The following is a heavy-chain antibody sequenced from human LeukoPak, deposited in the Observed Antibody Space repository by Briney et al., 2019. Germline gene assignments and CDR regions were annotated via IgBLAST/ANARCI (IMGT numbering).Heavy chain of an antibody. J-gene: IGHJ4*02. CDR2: MNPNRGTT. Sequence: ASVKVSCKTSGYTFTSYDSNCLRQATGQGLEWMWWMNPNRGTTAYAQKFQGRVTMIRNTSISTAYMALSSLRSEDTAVYYCAAYLMSISWYREGDYFDYWGQGALVTVSS. D-gene: IGHD6-13*01. CDR3: AAYLMSISWYREGDYFDY. V-gene: IGHV1-8*01. CDR1: GYTFTSYD.